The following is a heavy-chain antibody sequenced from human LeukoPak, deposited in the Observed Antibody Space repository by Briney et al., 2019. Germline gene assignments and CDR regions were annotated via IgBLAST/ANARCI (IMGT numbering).Heavy chain of an antibody. CDR2: INQDGSKK. J-gene: IGHJ4*02. CDR3: ARDHAYRADY. Sequence: GGSLRLSCAASGFSFSDGWMCWVRQAPGKGLQWVANINQDGSKKYYADSLKGRFTISRDNAKNSLYLQMSSLRAEDTAVYYCARDHAYRADYWGQGTLVAVSS. V-gene: IGHV3-7*01. CDR1: GFSFSDGW. D-gene: IGHD2-2*01.